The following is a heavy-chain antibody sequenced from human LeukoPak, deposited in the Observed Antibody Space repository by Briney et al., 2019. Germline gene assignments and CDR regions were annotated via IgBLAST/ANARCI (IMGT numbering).Heavy chain of an antibody. CDR1: GFTFSSSN. CDR2: ITSSDSCR. V-gene: IGHV3-21*01. CDR3: ARGPPYGV. J-gene: IGHJ4*02. D-gene: IGHD4-17*01. Sequence: PGGSLRLSCAASGFTFSSSNMNWVRQAPGKGLEWVSSITSSDSCRYHGDSVKGRFTISRDNAKNSLYLQMNSLRAEDTAVYYCARGPPYGVWGQGTLVTVSS.